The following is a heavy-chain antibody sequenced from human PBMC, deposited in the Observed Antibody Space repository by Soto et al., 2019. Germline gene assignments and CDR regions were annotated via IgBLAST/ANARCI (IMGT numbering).Heavy chain of an antibody. D-gene: IGHD2-15*01. CDR2: IVVGSGNT. CDR3: AAESGYCSGGSCQGDAFDI. V-gene: IGHV1-58*01. Sequence: GASVKVSCKASGFTFTSSAVQWVRQARGQRLEWIGWIVVGSGNTNYAQKLQERVTITRDMSTSTAYMELSSLRSEDTAVYYCAAESGYCSGGSCQGDAFDIWGQGTMVTVSS. CDR1: GFTFTSSA. J-gene: IGHJ3*02.